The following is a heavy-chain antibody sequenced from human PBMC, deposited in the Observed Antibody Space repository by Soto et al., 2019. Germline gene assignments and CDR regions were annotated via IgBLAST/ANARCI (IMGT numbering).Heavy chain of an antibody. V-gene: IGHV3-21*01. J-gene: IGHJ4*02. Sequence: PGGSLRLSCAASGFTFSSYSMNWVRQAPGKGLEWVSSISSSSSYIYYADSVKGRFTISREDAKNSLYLQMNTLRAEDTAVYYCAREMRGYSYGQAFDYWGQGTLVTVSS. CDR2: ISSSSSYI. CDR3: AREMRGYSYGQAFDY. CDR1: GFTFSSYS. D-gene: IGHD5-18*01.